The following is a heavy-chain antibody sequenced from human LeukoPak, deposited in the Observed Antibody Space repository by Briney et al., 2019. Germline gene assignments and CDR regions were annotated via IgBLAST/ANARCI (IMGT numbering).Heavy chain of an antibody. V-gene: IGHV3-23*01. CDR3: AKDRVGATSDYFDY. CDR2: ISGSDGST. D-gene: IGHD1-26*01. Sequence: GGSLRLSCAASGFTFSSYGMSWVRQAPGKGLEWVSAISGSDGSTYYADSVKGRFTISRDNSKNTLYLQMNSLRAEDTAVYYCAKDRVGATSDYFDYWGQGTLVTVSS. CDR1: GFTFSSYG. J-gene: IGHJ4*02.